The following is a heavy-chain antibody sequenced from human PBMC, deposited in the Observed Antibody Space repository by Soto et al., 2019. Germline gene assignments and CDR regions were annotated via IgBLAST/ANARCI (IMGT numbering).Heavy chain of an antibody. CDR2: TYYRSKWSY. Sequence: SQTLSLTCAISGDSVSSTSAAWNWIRQSPSRGLEWLGRTYYRSKWSYEYALSVESRIIINPDTSKNQFSLHLSSVTPEDAAIYYCARISLIRGVQNYYGLDVWGKGTTVTVSS. D-gene: IGHD3-10*01. CDR3: ARISLIRGVQNYYGLDV. J-gene: IGHJ6*04. CDR1: GDSVSSTSAA. V-gene: IGHV6-1*01.